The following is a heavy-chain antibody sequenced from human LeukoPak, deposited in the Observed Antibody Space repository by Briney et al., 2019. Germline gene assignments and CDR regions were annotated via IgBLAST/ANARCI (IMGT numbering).Heavy chain of an antibody. CDR2: ISYDGSNK. CDR1: GSIFSGNS. J-gene: IGHJ4*02. CDR3: AKQNNFDTSGLDY. D-gene: IGHD3-22*01. Sequence: PGGSLRLSCAASGSIFSGNSMHWVRQAPGKGLEWVAVISYDGSNKYYADSVRGRFTISRDTSKNTLYLQMNSLRAEDTALYYCAKQNNFDTSGLDYWGQGTLVTVSS. V-gene: IGHV3-30*04.